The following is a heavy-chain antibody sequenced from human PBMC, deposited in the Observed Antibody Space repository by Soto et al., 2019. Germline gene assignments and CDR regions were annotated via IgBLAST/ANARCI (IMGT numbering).Heavy chain of an antibody. V-gene: IGHV1-69*12. CDR1: GGTLTYSS. CDR3: ASFSRGTWSGSTAY. Sequence: QVKLVQSGAEVKKPGSSVKVSCKASGGTLTYSSVSWVRQAPGQGLEWMGGIIPISATPNYAQKFQGRVTITADEAATTAHMELSSLRSDDTAVYYCASFSRGTWSGSTAYWGQGTLVTVSS. CDR2: IIPISATP. D-gene: IGHD3-3*01. J-gene: IGHJ4*02.